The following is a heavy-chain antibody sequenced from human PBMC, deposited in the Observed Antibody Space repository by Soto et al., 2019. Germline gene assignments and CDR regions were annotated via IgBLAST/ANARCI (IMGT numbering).Heavy chain of an antibody. J-gene: IGHJ3*01. Sequence: ASVKVSCKVSGGTFTTYAISWVRQAPGRGLEWMGGFIPMFGTTNYAQSFQGRVTITADESTSTVYMELKSLKSEDTAMYYCARAAKRYYYDSSDFDAALDFWGQGT. CDR2: FIPMFGTT. CDR1: GGTFTTYA. CDR3: ARAAKRYYYDSSDFDAALDF. V-gene: IGHV1-69*13. D-gene: IGHD3-22*01.